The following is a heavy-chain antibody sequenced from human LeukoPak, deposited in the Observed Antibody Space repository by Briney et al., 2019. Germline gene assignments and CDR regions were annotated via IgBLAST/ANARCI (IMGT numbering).Heavy chain of an antibody. CDR3: ARNFGTSYNS. V-gene: IGHV3-53*01. D-gene: IGHD2-2*01. CDR1: GFTFSSNY. CDR2: IYSGGTT. Sequence: GGSLRLSCAASGFTFSSNYMGWVRQAPDKGLEWGSVIYSGGTTYYSDSVNGRFTISRDISKNTVFLQMNSLRAEDTAVYYCARNFGTSYNSWGQGILVTVSS. J-gene: IGHJ4*02.